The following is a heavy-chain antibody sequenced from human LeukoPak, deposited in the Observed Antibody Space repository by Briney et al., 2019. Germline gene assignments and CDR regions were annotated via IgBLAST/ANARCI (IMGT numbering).Heavy chain of an antibody. D-gene: IGHD3-3*01. J-gene: IGHJ4*02. CDR2: MNPKSGGT. CDR1: GYTFTGYY. Sequence: ASVKVSCKASGYTFTGYYVHWVRQAPGQGLEWMGWMNPKSGGTNYAQKFEARVTMSRDTSISTAYMELSRLRFDDTAVYYCARDHYDFWSGYYWFDYWGQGTLVTVSS. CDR3: ARDHYDFWSGYYWFDY. V-gene: IGHV1-2*02.